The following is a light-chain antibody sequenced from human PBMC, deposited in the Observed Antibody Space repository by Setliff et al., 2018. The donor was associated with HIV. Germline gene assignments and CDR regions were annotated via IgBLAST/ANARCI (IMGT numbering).Light chain of an antibody. CDR2: AVS. CDR3: TSSTGSVSL. CDR1: SSDVGGYDY. V-gene: IGLV2-14*03. Sequence: QSVLTQPASVSGSPGQSITISCTGASSDVGGYDYVSWYQQHPGKAPKLIIYAVSNRPSGVSNRFSGSKSGNTASLTISGLQAEDEADYYCTSSTGSVSLFGGGT. J-gene: IGLJ2*01.